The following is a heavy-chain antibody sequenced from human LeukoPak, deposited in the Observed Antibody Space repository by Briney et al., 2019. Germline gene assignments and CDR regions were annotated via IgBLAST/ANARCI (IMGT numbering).Heavy chain of an antibody. J-gene: IGHJ6*03. V-gene: IGHV4-59*08. CDR2: IYYSGST. CDR3: ASQLWSGDYYYYMDV. D-gene: IGHD3-10*01. Sequence: SETLSLTCTVSGGSISSYYWSWIRQPPGKGLEWIGYIYYSGSTNYNPSLKSRVTISVDTSKNQFSLKLSSVTAADTAVYCCASQLWSGDYYYYMDVWGKGTTVTVSS. CDR1: GGSISSYY.